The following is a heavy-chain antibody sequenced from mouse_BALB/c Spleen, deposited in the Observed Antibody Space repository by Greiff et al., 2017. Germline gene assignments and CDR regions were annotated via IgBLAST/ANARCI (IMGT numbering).Heavy chain of an antibody. Sequence: QVQLKQSGAELVRPGTSLKISCTASGYTFTNYWLGWVKQRPGHGLEWIGDIYPGGGSTNYNEKLKGQATLTANTSSSTAFLQLSSLTSEDSAVLFCASPLAGTYYFDYWGQGTTLTVSS. CDR1: GYTFTNYW. CDR3: ASPLAGTYYFDY. D-gene: IGHD4-1*01. J-gene: IGHJ2*01. V-gene: IGHV1-63*02. CDR2: IYPGGGST.